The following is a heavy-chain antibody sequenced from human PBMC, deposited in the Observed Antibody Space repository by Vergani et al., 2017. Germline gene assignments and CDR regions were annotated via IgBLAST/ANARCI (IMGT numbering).Heavy chain of an antibody. J-gene: IGHJ6*02. V-gene: IGHV4-30-4*01. CDR2: IYYSGST. D-gene: IGHD3-22*01. CDR1: GGSISSGDYY. Sequence: QVQLQESGPGLVKPSQTLSLTCTVSGGSISSGDYYWSWIRQPXGKGLEWIGYIYYSGSTYYNPSLKSRVTISVDTSKNQFSLKLSSVTAADTAVYYCARDNYYDSSGYWEGVYYYGMDVWGQGTTVTVSS. CDR3: ARDNYYDSSGYWEGVYYYGMDV.